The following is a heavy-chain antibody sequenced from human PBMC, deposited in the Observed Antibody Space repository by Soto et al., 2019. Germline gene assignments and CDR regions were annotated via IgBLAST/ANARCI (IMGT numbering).Heavy chain of an antibody. D-gene: IGHD4-17*01. CDR1: GGSISSGGYY. CDR2: IYYSGST. CDR3: ARDDDYGQLDY. J-gene: IGHJ4*02. Sequence: QVQLQESGPGLVKPSQTLSLTCTVSGGSISSGGYYWSWIRQHPGKGLEWIGYIYYSGSTYYNPCLQRRVTISVDTSKNQFSMKLSSVTAADTAGYYCARDDDYGQLDYWGQGTLVTVSS. V-gene: IGHV4-31*03.